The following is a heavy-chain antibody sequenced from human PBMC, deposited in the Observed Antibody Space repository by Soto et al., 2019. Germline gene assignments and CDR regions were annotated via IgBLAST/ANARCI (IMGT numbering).Heavy chain of an antibody. CDR3: AREMATRWNYYYYGMDV. V-gene: IGHV3-21*01. CDR1: GFTFSSYS. Sequence: GGSLRLSCAASGFTFSSYSMNWVRQAPGKGLEWVSSISSSSSYIYYADSVKGRFTISRDNAKNSLYLQMNSLRAEDTAVYYCAREMATRWNYYYYGMDVWGQGTTVTVSS. J-gene: IGHJ6*02. D-gene: IGHD5-12*01. CDR2: ISSSSSYI.